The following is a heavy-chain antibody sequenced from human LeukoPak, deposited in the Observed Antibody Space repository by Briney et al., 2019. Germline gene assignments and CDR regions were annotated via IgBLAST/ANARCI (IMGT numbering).Heavy chain of an antibody. CDR1: GYTFTGYY. CDR2: INPNSGGT. CDR3: ARDMWELQYYFDY. Sequence: ASVKVSCKASGYTFTGYYMHWVRQAPGQGLEWMGWINPNSGGTNYAQKFQGRVTMTRDTSISTAYMELSRLRSDDTAVYYCARDMWELQYYFDYWGQGTLVTVSS. J-gene: IGHJ4*02. V-gene: IGHV1-2*02. D-gene: IGHD1-26*01.